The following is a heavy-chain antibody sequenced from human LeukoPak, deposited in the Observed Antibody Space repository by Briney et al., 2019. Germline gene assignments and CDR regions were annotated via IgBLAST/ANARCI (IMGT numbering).Heavy chain of an antibody. CDR3: ATLARYAFDI. D-gene: IGHD5-12*01. J-gene: IGHJ3*02. CDR2: IYSGGST. V-gene: IGHV3-53*01. Sequence: GESLRLSCAASGRTVSSKDMSWVRQAPGKGLEWVSVIYSGGSTYYADSVKGRFTISRDNSKNTLYLQMNSLRAEDTAVYYCATLARYAFDIWGQGTMVTVSS. CDR1: GRTVSSKD.